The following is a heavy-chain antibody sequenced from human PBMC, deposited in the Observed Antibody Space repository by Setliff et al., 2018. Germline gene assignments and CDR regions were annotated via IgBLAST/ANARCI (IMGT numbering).Heavy chain of an antibody. V-gene: IGHV4-4*08. CDR1: GGSISSYY. D-gene: IGHD2-2*01. J-gene: IGHJ5*02. CDR2: IYSSGST. CDR3: ARDQGYRGSARCSAGWFDP. Sequence: SETLSLTCTVSGGSISSYYWSWIRQPPGKGLEWIGYIYSSGSTNYNPSLKSRVTISVDTSKNQLSLKLSSVTAADTAVYYCARDQGYRGSARCSAGWFDPWGQGTLVTVSS.